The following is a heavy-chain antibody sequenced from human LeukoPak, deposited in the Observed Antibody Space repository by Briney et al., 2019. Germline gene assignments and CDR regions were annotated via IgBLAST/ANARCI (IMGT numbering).Heavy chain of an antibody. V-gene: IGHV1-69*04. CDR2: IIPILGIA. D-gene: IGHD2-2*01. J-gene: IGHJ5*02. CDR1: GGTFSSYA. Sequence: SVKVSCKASGGTFSSYAISWVRQAPGQGLEWMGRIIPILGIANYAQKFQGRVTITADKSTSTAYMELNSLRAEDTAVYYCHPNLVVQLNWFDPWGQGTLVTVSS. CDR3: HPNLVVQLNWFDP.